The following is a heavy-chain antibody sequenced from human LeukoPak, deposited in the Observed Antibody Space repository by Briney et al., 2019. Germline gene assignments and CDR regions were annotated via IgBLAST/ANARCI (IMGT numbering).Heavy chain of an antibody. Sequence: GRSLRLSCAGSGFTFASYAVHWLRQAPRQRLEWVAFISSDGTTEHYRDSVKGRFTLSRDNSKNTVSLQMNSLGTEDTAVYYCARGRDSGSFIIDYWGQGTLVTVSS. CDR2: ISSDGTTE. J-gene: IGHJ4*02. D-gene: IGHD3-10*01. CDR1: GFTFASYA. V-gene: IGHV3-30-3*01. CDR3: ARGRDSGSFIIDY.